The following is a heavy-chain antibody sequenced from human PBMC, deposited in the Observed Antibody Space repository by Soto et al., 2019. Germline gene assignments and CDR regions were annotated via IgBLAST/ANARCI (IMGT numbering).Heavy chain of an antibody. Sequence: QVQLMQSGAEVKKPGASVKVSCKASGDTFTNYYIHWVRQAPGQGLEWMGTVNPSGGHTTYAQHFLGRVNMTRDTSTSTLYMVLTSLTSDDTAVYYCARGGHVVVVTAALDYWGQGNLVTVSS. CDR2: VNPSGGHT. D-gene: IGHD2-21*02. J-gene: IGHJ4*02. V-gene: IGHV1-46*01. CDR3: ARGGHVVVVTAALDY. CDR1: GDTFTNYY.